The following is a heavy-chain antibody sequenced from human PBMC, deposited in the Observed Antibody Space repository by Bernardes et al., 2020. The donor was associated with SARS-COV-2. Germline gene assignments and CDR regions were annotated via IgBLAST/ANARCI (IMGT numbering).Heavy chain of an antibody. D-gene: IGHD2-21*01. V-gene: IGHV3-74*01. CDR3: ARDFGGNYDY. CDR2: INEDGKVI. Sequence: GSLRLSCAASGFSVSAYWMHWVRQAPGEGLVWVSRINEDGKVINYADSVKGRFTISRDIADNALYLHMNSLRVEDTAVYFCARDFGGNYDYWGQGTLVTVSS. J-gene: IGHJ4*02. CDR1: GFSVSAYW.